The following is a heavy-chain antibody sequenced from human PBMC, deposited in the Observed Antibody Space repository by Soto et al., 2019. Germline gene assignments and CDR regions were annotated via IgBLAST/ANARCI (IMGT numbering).Heavy chain of an antibody. Sequence: QVQLVQAGAEVKKPGASVRISCKPSGYTFTTYAMHWVRQAPGQRLEWMGWISTDNGNTKYSQKLTGRVTITRDTSASIAYMELSSLRSEDTALYYCAGSSGNYDNAVDIWGQGTMVSVS. CDR3: AGSSGNYDNAVDI. CDR2: ISTDNGNT. CDR1: GYTFTTYA. J-gene: IGHJ3*02. D-gene: IGHD1-26*01. V-gene: IGHV1-3*04.